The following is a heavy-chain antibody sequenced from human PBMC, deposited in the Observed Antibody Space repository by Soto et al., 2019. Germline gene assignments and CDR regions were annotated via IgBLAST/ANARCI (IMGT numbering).Heavy chain of an antibody. V-gene: IGHV1-69*01. Sequence: AQVVQYGAEVRKPGSSVKLSCKASEGTFNSYSIAWVRQAPGQGLEWMGGIIPYYNTLNYAQKFQARVTITADDSTNTVYMELSSLRSDDTAVYFCASGASRWYPYFFDSWAQGTLVTVSS. J-gene: IGHJ4*02. CDR2: IIPYYNTL. D-gene: IGHD6-13*01. CDR3: ASGASRWYPYFFDS. CDR1: EGTFNSYS.